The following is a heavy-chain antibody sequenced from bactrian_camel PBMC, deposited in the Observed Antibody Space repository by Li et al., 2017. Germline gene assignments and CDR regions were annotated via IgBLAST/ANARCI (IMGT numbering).Heavy chain of an antibody. CDR3: AAERGTFMAPITTMADDWFNY. CDR1: GDPYTDYC. D-gene: IGHD4*01. J-gene: IGHJ4*01. V-gene: IGHV3S53*01. Sequence: HVQLVESGGGSVKAGGSLRLSCAASGDPYTDYCMGWFRQRAGKEREGVATADFDGSTSYAESVKGRFTISKDNVKNILYLQMGSLKPEDTAMYFCAAERGTFMAPITTMADDWFNYWGQGTQVTVS. CDR2: ADFDGST.